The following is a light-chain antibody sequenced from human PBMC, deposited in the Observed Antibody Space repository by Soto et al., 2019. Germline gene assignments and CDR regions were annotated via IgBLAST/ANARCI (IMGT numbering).Light chain of an antibody. J-gene: IGKJ4*01. CDR1: QSVSSY. CDR3: QQRSNRPVT. V-gene: IGKV3-11*01. Sequence: EIVLTQSPATLSLSPGERATLSCRASQSVSSYLAWYQQKPGPAPRLLIYDASNRATGIPARFSGSGSGTDFTLTISSLEPEDFAVYYCQQRSNRPVTFGGGTKVEIK. CDR2: DAS.